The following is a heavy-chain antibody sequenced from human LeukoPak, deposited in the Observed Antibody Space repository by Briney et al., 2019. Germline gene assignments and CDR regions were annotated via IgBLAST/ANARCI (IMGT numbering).Heavy chain of an antibody. D-gene: IGHD5-24*01. Sequence: GGSLRLSCAASGFTFSSYWMHWVRQAPGKGLVWVSRINSDGSSTNYADSVKGRFTISRDNAKNTLYLQMNSLRAEDTAVYYCARDGEMATITAPYYYYGMDVWGQGTTVTVSS. J-gene: IGHJ6*02. CDR2: INSDGSST. CDR3: ARDGEMATITAPYYYYGMDV. V-gene: IGHV3-74*01. CDR1: GFTFSSYW.